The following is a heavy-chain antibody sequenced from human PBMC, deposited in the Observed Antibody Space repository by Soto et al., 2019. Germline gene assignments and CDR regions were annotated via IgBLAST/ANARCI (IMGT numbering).Heavy chain of an antibody. CDR1: GFTFSSYG. Sequence: QVQLVESGGGVVQPGRSLRLSCAASGFTFSSYGMHWVRQAPGKGLEWVAVIWYDGSNKYYADSVKGRFTISRDNSKNTLYLHMNRLRAEDTAVYYCARGHASGGYYYYGMDVWGQGTTVTVSS. J-gene: IGHJ6*02. CDR2: IWYDGSNK. D-gene: IGHD2-15*01. V-gene: IGHV3-33*01. CDR3: ARGHASGGYYYYGMDV.